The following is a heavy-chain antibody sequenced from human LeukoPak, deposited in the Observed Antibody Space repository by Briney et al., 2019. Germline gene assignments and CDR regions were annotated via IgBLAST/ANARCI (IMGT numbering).Heavy chain of an antibody. V-gene: IGHV4-34*01. Sequence: PSEPLSLTCAVYGGSFSGYYWSWIRQPPVKGLEWIGEINHSGSTNYNPSLKSRVTISVDTSKNQFSLKLSSVTAADTAVYYCARRPLGYCSSTSCYWKIYYYVMDVWGKGTTVTVSS. CDR1: GGSFSGYY. CDR2: INHSGST. J-gene: IGHJ6*04. CDR3: ARRPLGYCSSTSCYWKIYYYVMDV. D-gene: IGHD2-2*01.